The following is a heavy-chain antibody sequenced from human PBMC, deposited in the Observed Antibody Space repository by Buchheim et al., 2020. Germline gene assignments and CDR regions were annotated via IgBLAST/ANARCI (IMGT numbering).Heavy chain of an antibody. CDR2: IYYSGGT. Sequence: QVQLQESGPGLVKPSETLSLTCTVSGGSISSGGYYWSWIRQHPGKGLEWIGYIYYSGGTYYNPSLKSRVTISVDPSKNQFSLKLSSVTAADTAVYYCARAEYYGSGSHNPYYYYGMDVWGQGTT. J-gene: IGHJ6*02. D-gene: IGHD3-10*01. CDR1: GGSISSGGYY. V-gene: IGHV4-31*03. CDR3: ARAEYYGSGSHNPYYYYGMDV.